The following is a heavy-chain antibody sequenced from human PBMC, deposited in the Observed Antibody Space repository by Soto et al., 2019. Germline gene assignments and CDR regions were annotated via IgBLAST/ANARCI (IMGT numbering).Heavy chain of an antibody. D-gene: IGHD3-9*01. CDR3: ARMSLFYFFDS. CDR2: IYHSGIT. CDR1: SDSMTSYY. V-gene: IGHV4-59*01. J-gene: IGHJ4*01. Sequence: LSLTCPVSSDSMTSYYWTWIRQPPGKGLECIGYIYHSGITNYNPSLKSRVTISLDTSKNQFSLRLSSVTAADTAVYYCARMSLFYFFDSWGQGTLVTVSS.